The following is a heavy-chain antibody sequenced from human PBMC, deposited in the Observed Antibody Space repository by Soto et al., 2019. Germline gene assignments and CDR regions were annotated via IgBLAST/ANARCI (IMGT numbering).Heavy chain of an antibody. J-gene: IGHJ4*02. D-gene: IGHD3-10*01. CDR1: GGIFSTYA. CDR3: TRDRYDYGSGNYYNRIDF. Sequence: QVQLVQSGAEVKKPGSSVKVSCKASGGIFSTYAISWLRQAPGQGLEWKGGIIPIFGTPNYAQRFQGRVTITADESTITAYMELSRLRSEDTAVYYCTRDRYDYGSGNYYNRIDFWGQGTLLTVSS. V-gene: IGHV1-69*01. CDR2: IIPIFGTP.